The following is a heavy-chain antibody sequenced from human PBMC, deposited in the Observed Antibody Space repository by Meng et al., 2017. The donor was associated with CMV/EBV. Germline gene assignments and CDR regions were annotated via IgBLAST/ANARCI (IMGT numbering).Heavy chain of an antibody. CDR2: TYYRSKWYN. D-gene: IGHD6-6*01. CDR1: GDSDSSNSAA. Sequence: SQTLSLTCAISGDSDSSNSAAWNWIRQSPSRGLEWLGRTYYRSKWYNDYAVSVKSRITINPDTSKNRFSLQLNSVTPEDTAVYYCIYSSSPYYYYGMDVWGQGTTVTVSS. J-gene: IGHJ6*02. V-gene: IGHV6-1*01. CDR3: IYSSSPYYYYGMDV.